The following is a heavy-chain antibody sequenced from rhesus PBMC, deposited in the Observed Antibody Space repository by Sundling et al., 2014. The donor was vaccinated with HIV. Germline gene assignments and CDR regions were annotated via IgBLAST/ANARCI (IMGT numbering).Heavy chain of an antibody. Sequence: QVQLVQSGAEVKKPGASVKVSCKASGFTFGSYAINWVRQAPGQGLEWMGVIIPLVGIINYAEKFQGRVTISADTSTSTAYMELSSLRSEDTAVYYCARGADYYDSGYKNYFDYWGQGVLVTVSS. CDR3: ARGADYYDSGYKNYFDY. CDR2: IIPLVGII. J-gene: IGHJ4*01. D-gene: IGHD3-28*01. V-gene: IGHV1-198*02. CDR1: GFTFGSYA.